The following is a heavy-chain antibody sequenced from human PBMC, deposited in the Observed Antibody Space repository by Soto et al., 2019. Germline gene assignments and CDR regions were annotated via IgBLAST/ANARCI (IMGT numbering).Heavy chain of an antibody. CDR3: AKGSHKLAQYCFDY. Sequence: TSETLSLTCTVSGGSITSSSYYWGWIRQPPGKGLEWIGSIYYSGSTYYNPSLKSRVTISVDTSKNSLYLQMNSLRAEDTALYYCAKGSHKLAQYCFDYWGHGTLVTVSS. V-gene: IGHV4-39*02. D-gene: IGHD2-15*01. CDR1: GGSITSSSYY. CDR2: IYYSGST. J-gene: IGHJ4*01.